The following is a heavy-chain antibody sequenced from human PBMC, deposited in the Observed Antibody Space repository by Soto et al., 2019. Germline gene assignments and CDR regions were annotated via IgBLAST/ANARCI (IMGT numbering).Heavy chain of an antibody. D-gene: IGHD3-10*01. J-gene: IGHJ4*02. V-gene: IGHV4-30-4*01. CDR2: IYYSGGT. CDR1: GGSIRSGDYY. CDR3: DRPLRRGQPFEQ. Sequence: PSETLSLTCTVSGGSIRSGDYYWSWIRQPPGKGLESIGYIYYSGGTYYNPSLKSRVTISVDTSKNQFSLKLSPVTAADTAVAYCDRPLRRGQPFEQWCPGTLRNESS.